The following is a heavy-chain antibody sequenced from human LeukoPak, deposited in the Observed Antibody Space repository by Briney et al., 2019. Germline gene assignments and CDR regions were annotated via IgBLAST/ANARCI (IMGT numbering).Heavy chain of an antibody. CDR3: ARGSGWYAEYFQH. CDR1: GVTVSSNY. D-gene: IGHD6-19*01. V-gene: IGHV3-53*01. J-gene: IGHJ1*01. CDR2: IYSGGST. Sequence: GGSLRLSCAASGVTVSSNYMSWVRQAPGKGLEWVSVIYSGGSTYYADSVKGRFTISRDNSKNTLYLQMNSLRAEDTAVYYCARGSGWYAEYFQHWGQGTLVTVSS.